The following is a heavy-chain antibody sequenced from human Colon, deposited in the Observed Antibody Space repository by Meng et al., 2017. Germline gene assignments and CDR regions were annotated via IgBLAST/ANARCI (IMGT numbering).Heavy chain of an antibody. V-gene: IGHV3-23*01. CDR1: AFPFSTYE. D-gene: IGHD5-18*01. CDR3: AKGRIADTSYDAFDI. Sequence: GESLKISCAASAFPFSTYEFIWVRQAPGKGLEWVSAISGSGGTTYYTGSVKGRFTISRDNSKNTLCLQMNSLRAEDTAVYYCAKGRIADTSYDAFDIWGQGKMVNVAS. J-gene: IGHJ3*02. CDR2: ISGSGGTT.